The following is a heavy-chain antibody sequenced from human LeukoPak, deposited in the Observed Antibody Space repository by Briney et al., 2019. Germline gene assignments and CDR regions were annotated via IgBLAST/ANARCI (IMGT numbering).Heavy chain of an antibody. CDR3: AREGGYYFDY. CDR2: IYHTGST. J-gene: IGHJ4*02. Sequence: SETLSLTCDVSGGSISSGLYSWSWIRQPLGKGLEWIGYIYHTGSTYYNPSLKSRVTISVDTSKNQFSLKLSSVTAADTAVYYCAREGGYYFDYWGQGTLVTVSS. D-gene: IGHD3-22*01. CDR1: GGSISSGLYS. V-gene: IGHV4-30-2*05.